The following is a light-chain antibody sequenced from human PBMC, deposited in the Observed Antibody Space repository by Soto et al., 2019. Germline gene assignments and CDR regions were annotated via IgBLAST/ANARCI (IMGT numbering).Light chain of an antibody. J-gene: IGLJ1*01. V-gene: IGLV2-14*01. Sequence: QSVLTQPASVSGSPGQSITISCTGTSSDVGGYNFVSWYRQDPGKAPKLLIFEVNNRPSGISNRFSGSKSGILASLTISGLQAEDEADYYCSSYTASNTFAFGSGTKVTVL. CDR2: EVN. CDR3: SSYTASNTFA. CDR1: SSDVGGYNF.